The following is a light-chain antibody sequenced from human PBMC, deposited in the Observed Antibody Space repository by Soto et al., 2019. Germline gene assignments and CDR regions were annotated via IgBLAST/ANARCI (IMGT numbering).Light chain of an antibody. V-gene: IGKV3-15*01. Sequence: IVLTQSPATLSVSPGERATLSCRASQSVGANLTWYQQKRGQAPRLLIYGASMRATGVPARFSGSGSGTEFTLTISSLQSEDFAVHYCQQYNNWPPTFGGGTKVDIK. CDR2: GAS. CDR1: QSVGAN. CDR3: QQYNNWPPT. J-gene: IGKJ4*01.